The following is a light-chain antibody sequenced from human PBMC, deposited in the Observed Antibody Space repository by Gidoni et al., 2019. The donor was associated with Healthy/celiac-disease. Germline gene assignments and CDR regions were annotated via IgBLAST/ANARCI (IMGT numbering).Light chain of an antibody. V-gene: IGKV1-33*01. CDR2: DAS. CDR1: QDISNY. J-gene: IGKJ3*01. Sequence: DIQMTQYPSSLSASVGDRVTITCQASQDISNYLNWYQQKPGKAPKLLIYDASNLETGVPSRFSGSGSVTDFTFTISSLQPEDIATYYCQQYDNLVTFXPXTKVDIK. CDR3: QQYDNLVT.